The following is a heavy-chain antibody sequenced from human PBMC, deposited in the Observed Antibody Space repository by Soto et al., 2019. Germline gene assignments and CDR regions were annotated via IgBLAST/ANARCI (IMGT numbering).Heavy chain of an antibody. CDR3: ARHEVWNGPDX. V-gene: IGHV4-4*02. CDR2: IFHDGNT. D-gene: IGHD3-3*01. CDR1: GASIGSVGW. Sequence: SETLSLTCAVSGASIGSVGWWSWVRQPPGKGLEWIAEIFHDGNTNYITSLKSRVTISVDKSQNQFSLNVYSVTAADTAVYYCARHEVWNGPDXWGQGTRVTVSX. J-gene: IGHJ5*02.